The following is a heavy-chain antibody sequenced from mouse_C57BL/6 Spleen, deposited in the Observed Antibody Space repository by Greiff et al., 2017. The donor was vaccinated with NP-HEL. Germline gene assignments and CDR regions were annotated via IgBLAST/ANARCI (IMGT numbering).Heavy chain of an antibody. Sequence: VMLVESGGGLVKPGGSLKLSCAASGFTFSSYAMSWVRQTPEKRLEWVATISDGGSYTYYPDNVKGRFTISRDNAKNHLYLQMSHLKSEDTAMYYCARGPLTTVPYFDYWGQGTTLTVSS. D-gene: IGHD1-1*01. CDR1: GFTFSSYA. V-gene: IGHV5-4*03. CDR3: ARGPLTTVPYFDY. J-gene: IGHJ2*01. CDR2: ISDGGSYT.